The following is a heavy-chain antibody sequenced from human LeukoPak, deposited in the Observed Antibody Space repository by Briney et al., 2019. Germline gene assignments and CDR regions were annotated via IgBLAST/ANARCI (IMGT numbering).Heavy chain of an antibody. V-gene: IGHV4-59*01. CDR2: INYSGST. D-gene: IGHD5-24*01. CDR1: GGSISNYH. Sequence: SETLSLTCTVSGGSISNYHWIWIRQPPGKGLEWIGDINYSGSTKYNPSLKSQLTISVDTSKSQFSLRLNSVTAADTAVYYCASRDAYHSEYWGQGTLVTVSS. J-gene: IGHJ4*02. CDR3: ASRDAYHSEY.